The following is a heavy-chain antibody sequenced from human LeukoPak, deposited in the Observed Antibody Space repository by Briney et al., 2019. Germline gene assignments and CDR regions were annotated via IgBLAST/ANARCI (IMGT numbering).Heavy chain of an antibody. J-gene: IGHJ4*02. CDR2: IRYDGSNK. CDR3: AKDATHSSGWYYFDY. D-gene: IGHD6-19*01. CDR1: GFTFSSYG. V-gene: IGHV3-30*02. Sequence: GGSLRLSCAASGFTFSSYGMHWVRQAPGKGLEWVAFIRYDGSNKYYADSVKGRFTISRDNSKNTLYLQMNSLRAEDTAVYYCAKDATHSSGWYYFDYWGQGTLVTVSS.